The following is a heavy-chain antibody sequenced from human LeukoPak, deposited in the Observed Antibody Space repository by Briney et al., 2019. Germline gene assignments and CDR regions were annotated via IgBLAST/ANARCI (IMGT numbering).Heavy chain of an antibody. J-gene: IGHJ3*02. CDR2: ISYDGSNK. CDR1: GFTFSSYA. D-gene: IGHD4-11*01. V-gene: IGHV3-30-3*01. Sequence: PGGSLRLSCAASGFTFSSYAMHWVRQAPGKGLEWVAVISYDGSNKYYADSVKGRFTISRDNSKNTLYLQMNSLRAEDTAVYYCARDDTRPGFLMTTRLNAFDIWGQGTMVTVSS. CDR3: ARDDTRPGFLMTTRLNAFDI.